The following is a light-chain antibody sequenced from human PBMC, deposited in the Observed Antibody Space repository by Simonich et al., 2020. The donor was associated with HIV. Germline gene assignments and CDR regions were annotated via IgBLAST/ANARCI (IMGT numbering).Light chain of an antibody. CDR1: QNVTSN. J-gene: IGKJ5*01. CDR2: GAS. V-gene: IGKV3-15*01. Sequence: EIVMTQSPATLSVSPGERATLSCRASQNVTSNLAWYQQKPGQAPRLLIYGASSRAIGIPARFSGSGSGTEFTLTISTMQSEDFAVYYCQQYNTWVSITFGQGTRLEMK. CDR3: QQYNTWVSIT.